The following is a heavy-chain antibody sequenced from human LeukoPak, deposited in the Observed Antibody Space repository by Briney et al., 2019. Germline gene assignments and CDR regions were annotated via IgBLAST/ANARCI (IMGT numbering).Heavy chain of an antibody. CDR1: GFTFSSYS. CDR2: ISSSSSTI. J-gene: IGHJ4*02. D-gene: IGHD6-13*01. CDR3: ARGMGSSWYGDYYFDY. V-gene: IGHV3-48*04. Sequence: GGSLRLSCAASGFTFSSYSMNWVRQAPGKGLEWVSYISSSSSTIYYADSVKGRFTISRDNAKNSLYLQMNSLRAEDTAVYYCARGMGSSWYGDYYFDYWGQGTLVTVSS.